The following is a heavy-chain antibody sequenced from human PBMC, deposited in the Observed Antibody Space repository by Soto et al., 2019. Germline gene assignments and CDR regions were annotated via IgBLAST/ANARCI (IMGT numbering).Heavy chain of an antibody. V-gene: IGHV4-59*08. J-gene: IGHJ4*02. Sequence: SETLSLTCTVSGGSISSYYWSWIRQPPGKGLEWIGYIYYSGSTNYNPSLKSRVTISVDTYKNQFSLRLSSVTAADTAVYYCARHGYSSGWYYFDYWGQGTLVTVSS. CDR1: GGSISSYY. D-gene: IGHD6-19*01. CDR3: ARHGYSSGWYYFDY. CDR2: IYYSGST.